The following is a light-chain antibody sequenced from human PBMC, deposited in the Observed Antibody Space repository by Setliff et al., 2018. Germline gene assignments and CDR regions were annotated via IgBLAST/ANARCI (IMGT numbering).Light chain of an antibody. V-gene: IGLV2-11*01. J-gene: IGLJ1*01. CDR3: CSYAGSYTSLYV. CDR2: DVS. CDR1: SSDVGGYNY. Sequence: GSPGQSVTISCTGTSSDVGGYNYVSWYQQHPGKAPKLIIYDVSKRPSGVPDRFSGSKPGNTASLTISGLQAEDEADYYCCSYAGSYTSLYVFGTGTKGTVL.